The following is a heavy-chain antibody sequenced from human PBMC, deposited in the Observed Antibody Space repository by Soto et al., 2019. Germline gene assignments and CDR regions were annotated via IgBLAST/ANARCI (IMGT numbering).Heavy chain of an antibody. Sequence: SGPTLVNPTQTLTLTCIFSGFSLRTSGVGVGWIRQPPGKALEWLGFIYWNDDKRYSPSLKSRLTITKDTSKNQVVLTMTNMVPVDTATYYCAKGGSSGWYGWFDPWGKGTLVTVAS. CDR2: IYWNDDK. J-gene: IGHJ5*02. CDR1: GFSLRTSGVG. CDR3: AKGGSSGWYGWFDP. D-gene: IGHD6-19*01. V-gene: IGHV2-5*01.